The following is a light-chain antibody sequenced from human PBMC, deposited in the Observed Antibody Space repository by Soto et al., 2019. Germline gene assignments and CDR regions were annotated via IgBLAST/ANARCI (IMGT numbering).Light chain of an antibody. CDR3: SSLTSSTTYV. J-gene: IGLJ1*01. Sequence: QSVLTQAASVSGSPGQSITISCTGTSSDVGGYNYVSWYQQHPGKAPKLLIYDVRSRPSGVSNRFSGSKSGNTASPTISGLQAEDEADYYCSSLTSSTTYVFGTGTKVTVL. V-gene: IGLV2-14*03. CDR2: DVR. CDR1: SSDVGGYNY.